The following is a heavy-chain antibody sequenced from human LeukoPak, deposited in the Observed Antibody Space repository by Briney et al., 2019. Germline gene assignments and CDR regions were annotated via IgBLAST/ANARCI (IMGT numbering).Heavy chain of an antibody. CDR2: ISWNSGSI. CDR1: GFTVSSNY. V-gene: IGHV3-9*03. D-gene: IGHD3-22*01. J-gene: IGHJ3*02. Sequence: RSGGSLRLSCAASGFTVSSNYMSWVRQAPGKGLEWVSGISWNSGSIGYADSVKGRFTISRDNAKNSLYLQMNSLRAEDMALYYCAKDTTPSYDSSGYGAFDIWGQGTMVTVSS. CDR3: AKDTTPSYDSSGYGAFDI.